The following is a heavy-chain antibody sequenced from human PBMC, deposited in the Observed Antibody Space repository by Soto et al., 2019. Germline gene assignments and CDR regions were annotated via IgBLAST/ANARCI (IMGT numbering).Heavy chain of an antibody. D-gene: IGHD3-9*01. Sequence: GGSLRLSCVVSGFTFDDYAMHWVRQAPGKGLEWVSSIGWNHGGIGYADSVRGRFTVSRDNAKNSLYLQMNSLRREDTAFYYCIRKYYNTLGDYWGQGTLVTSPQ. J-gene: IGHJ4*02. CDR3: IRKYYNTLGDY. CDR1: GFTFDDYA. V-gene: IGHV3-9*01. CDR2: IGWNHGGI.